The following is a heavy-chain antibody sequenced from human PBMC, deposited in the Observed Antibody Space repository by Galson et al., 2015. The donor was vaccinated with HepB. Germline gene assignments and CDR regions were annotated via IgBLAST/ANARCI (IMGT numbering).Heavy chain of an antibody. CDR1: GFTFSSYG. D-gene: IGHD3-10*01. CDR2: IRRDATSE. J-gene: IGHJ3*01. V-gene: IGHV3-30*02. Sequence: SLRLSCAASGFTFSSYGMHWVRQAPGEGLEWVAFIRRDATSENYADSVRGRFTISRDNSRNSVSLQMYSLRPDDTAVYYCAKNFGDAFDLWGQGTMVTVSS. CDR3: AKNFGDAFDL.